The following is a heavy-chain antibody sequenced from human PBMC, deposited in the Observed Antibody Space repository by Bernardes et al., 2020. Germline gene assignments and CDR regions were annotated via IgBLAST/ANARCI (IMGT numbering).Heavy chain of an antibody. V-gene: IGHV3-74*01. CDR3: AGAPSTLGIDY. Sequence: GGSLRLSCAASGFTFSSYWMHWVRQAPGKGLVWVSRINSDESSTGYADSVKGRFTISRDNAKNTLYLQMNSLRGEDTAVYYCAGAPSTLGIDYWGQGTLVTVSS. D-gene: IGHD3-16*01. CDR1: GFTFSSYW. J-gene: IGHJ4*02. CDR2: INSDESST.